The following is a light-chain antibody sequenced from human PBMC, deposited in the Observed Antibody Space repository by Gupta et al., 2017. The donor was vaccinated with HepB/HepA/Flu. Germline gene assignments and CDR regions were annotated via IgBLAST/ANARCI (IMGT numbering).Light chain of an antibody. Sequence: QSALTQPRSVSGSPGQSVTISCTGTSSDIGGYNSVSWYQQHPGKAPKVLIYGVTKRPSGVPDRFSGSKSGNTASLTISGLQAEVETDYYCSSYAGRYTWVFGGGTKVTVL. J-gene: IGLJ3*02. CDR1: SSDIGGYNS. V-gene: IGLV2-11*01. CDR3: SSYAGRYTWV. CDR2: GVT.